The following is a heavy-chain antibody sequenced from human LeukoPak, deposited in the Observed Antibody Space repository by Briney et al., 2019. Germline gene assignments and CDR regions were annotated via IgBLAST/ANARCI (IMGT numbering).Heavy chain of an antibody. V-gene: IGHV4-4*02. D-gene: IGHD2-2*01. CDR3: ARVRPDTIVVVRSGAFDI. J-gene: IGHJ3*02. CDR2: TYHSGST. Sequence: SQTLALICAVSGRSINISNWWSWVRQPPGNWLEWIGETYHSGSTICNPSLKSRDTIPVDKSKNQFSLKLSSVTAADTAVYYCARVRPDTIVVVRSGAFDIWGQGTMVTVSS. CDR1: GRSINISNW.